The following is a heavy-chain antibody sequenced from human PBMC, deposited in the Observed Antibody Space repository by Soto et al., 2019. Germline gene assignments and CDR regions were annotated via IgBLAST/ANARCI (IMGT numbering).Heavy chain of an antibody. J-gene: IGHJ3*01. Sequence: QLQLQESGPGLVEPSETLSLNCSVSGDSMSSYYWSWIRQSAEKGLEWIGRISATGTTSYIPSLKSRITLAVDTAKYQFSLNLKFVTAADTAVDFCAGEQSGAANFWGQDPLVTVS. CDR1: GDSMSSYY. D-gene: IGHD2-15*01. CDR2: ISATGTT. V-gene: IGHV4-4*07. CDR3: AGEQSGAANF.